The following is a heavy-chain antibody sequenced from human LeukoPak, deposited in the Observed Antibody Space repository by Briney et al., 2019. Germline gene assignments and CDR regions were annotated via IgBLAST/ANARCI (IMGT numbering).Heavy chain of an antibody. CDR3: ARVNWNDVGFDY. V-gene: IGHV1-69*05. CDR1: GGTFSSYA. J-gene: IGHJ4*02. D-gene: IGHD1-1*01. Sequence: SVKVSCNASGGTFSSYAISWVRQAPGQRLEWMGRIIPIFGTANYAQKFQGRVTITTDESTSTAYMELSSLRSEDTAVYYCARVNWNDVGFDYWGQGTLVTVSS. CDR2: IIPIFGTA.